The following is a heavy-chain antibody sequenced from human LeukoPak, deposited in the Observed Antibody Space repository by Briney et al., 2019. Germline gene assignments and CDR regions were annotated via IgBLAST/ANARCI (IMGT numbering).Heavy chain of an antibody. Sequence: SETLSLTCTVSGGSISSYYWSWIRQPAGKGLEWIGRIYTSGSTNYNPSLKSRVTMSVDTSKNQFSLRLSSVTAADTAVYYCARDRIVGDGYNSHHRGFDYWGQGTLVTVSS. D-gene: IGHD5-24*01. V-gene: IGHV4-4*07. J-gene: IGHJ4*02. CDR2: IYTSGST. CDR1: GGSISSYY. CDR3: ARDRIVGDGYNSHHRGFDY.